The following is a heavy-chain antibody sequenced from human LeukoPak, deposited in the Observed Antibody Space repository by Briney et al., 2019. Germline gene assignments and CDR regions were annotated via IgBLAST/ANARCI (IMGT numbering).Heavy chain of an antibody. D-gene: IGHD2-15*01. CDR2: IKPHSGGT. Sequence: APVKVSCKASGYTFTGYYMHWVRLAPGQGLEWMGWIKPHSGGTKYAQKFQDRFTMTRDTSISTAYMEVRRLRSDDTAVYYCARGYCSGGSCLDYWGQGTLVTVSS. J-gene: IGHJ4*02. V-gene: IGHV1-2*02. CDR1: GYTFTGYY. CDR3: ARGYCSGGSCLDY.